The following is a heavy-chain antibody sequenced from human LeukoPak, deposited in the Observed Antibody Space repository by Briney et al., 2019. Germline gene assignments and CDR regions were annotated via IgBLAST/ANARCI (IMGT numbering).Heavy chain of an antibody. CDR3: TTAIDYYDSSGYYYYFDY. J-gene: IGHJ4*02. Sequence: GGSLRLSCAASGFTFSNAWMSWVRQAPGKGLEWVGRIKSKTDGGTTDYAAPVKGRFTISRDDSKNTLYLQMISLKTEDTAVYYCTTAIDYYDSSGYYYYFDYWGQGTLVTVSS. D-gene: IGHD3-22*01. CDR1: GFTFSNAW. CDR2: IKSKTDGGTT. V-gene: IGHV3-15*01.